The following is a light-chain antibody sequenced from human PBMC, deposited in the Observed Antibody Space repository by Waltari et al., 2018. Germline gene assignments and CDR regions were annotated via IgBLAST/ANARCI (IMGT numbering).Light chain of an antibody. J-gene: IGKJ2*01. CDR3: LQYNSYPYT. V-gene: IGKV1-17*01. CDR2: AAS. Sequence: DIQMTQSPSSLSASVGDRVTITCRASQVIGNTLGWYQQKPGKAPKRLIYAASSLQSGVPSRFSGSGSVTEFTLTISSLQPEDFATFYCLQYNSYPYTFGQGTKLEI. CDR1: QVIGNT.